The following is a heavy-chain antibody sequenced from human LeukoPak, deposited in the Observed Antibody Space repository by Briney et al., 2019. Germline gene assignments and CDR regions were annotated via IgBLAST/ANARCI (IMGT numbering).Heavy chain of an antibody. J-gene: IGHJ6*02. V-gene: IGHV1-2*02. Sequence: ASVKVSCKASGYTFTGYYMHWVRQAPGQGLEWMGWINPNSGGTNYAQKFQGRVTMTRDTSISTAYMELSRLRSDDTAVYYCARALGGPAFYYYYGMDVWGQGTTVTVSS. CDR3: ARALGGPAFYYYYGMDV. D-gene: IGHD2-2*01. CDR2: INPNSGGT. CDR1: GYTFTGYY.